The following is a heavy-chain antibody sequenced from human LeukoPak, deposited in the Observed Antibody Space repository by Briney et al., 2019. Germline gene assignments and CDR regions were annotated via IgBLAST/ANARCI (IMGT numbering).Heavy chain of an antibody. Sequence: GESLKISCKGSGYSFTSYWIGWVRQMPGKGLEWMGIIYPGDSDTRYSPSFQGQVTISADKSISTAYLQWGSLKASDTAMYYCARQRSARFLEWLFDPWGQGTLVTVSS. CDR1: GYSFTSYW. CDR3: ARQRSARFLEWLFDP. D-gene: IGHD3-3*01. J-gene: IGHJ5*02. V-gene: IGHV5-51*01. CDR2: IYPGDSDT.